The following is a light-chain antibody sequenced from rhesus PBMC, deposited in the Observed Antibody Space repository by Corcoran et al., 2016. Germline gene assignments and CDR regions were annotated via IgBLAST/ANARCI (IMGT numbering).Light chain of an antibody. Sequence: DIVMTQTPLSLPVTLGEPASISCRSSQSLLSSNGYNYLNWYLPKPGQSPQLLIYYGSTRASGVPDRLSGSGYGTAFTLKISRVEAEDVGVYYCLQALQTPFTFGPGTKLDIQ. J-gene: IGKJ3*01. CDR1: QSLLSSNGYNY. V-gene: IGKV2-60*01. CDR3: LQALQTPFT. CDR2: YGS.